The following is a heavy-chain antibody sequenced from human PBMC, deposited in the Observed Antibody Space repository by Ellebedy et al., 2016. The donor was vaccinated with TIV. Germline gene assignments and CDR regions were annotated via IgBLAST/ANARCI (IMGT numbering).Heavy chain of an antibody. CDR2: IYYSGST. CDR3: ARGRRGGYDYYSVPNYYWFDY. Sequence: MPSETLSLTCTVSGGSISSADHYWSWIRQPHGKGLEWIGYIYYSGSTYYHPSLKRRVTISVDTSKNQFSLKLRSVTAADTAVYYCARGRRGGYDYYSVPNYYWFDYWGQGTLVTVSS. J-gene: IGHJ4*02. V-gene: IGHV4-30-4*01. CDR1: GGSISSADHY. D-gene: IGHD5-12*01.